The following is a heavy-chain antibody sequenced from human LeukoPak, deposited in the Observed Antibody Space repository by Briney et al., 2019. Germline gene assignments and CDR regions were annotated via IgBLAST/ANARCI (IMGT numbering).Heavy chain of an antibody. Sequence: GRSLRLSCAASGFTFSSYAMHWVRQASGKGLEWVGLIDRPAKSYATAYGASVGGRFTISRDDSKNTAYLQMDSLKTEDTALYYCTRDRGTYNWLDPWGQGTLVTVSS. V-gene: IGHV3-73*01. CDR3: TRDRGTYNWLDP. CDR2: IDRPAKSYAT. J-gene: IGHJ5*02. D-gene: IGHD1-26*01. CDR1: GFTFSSYA.